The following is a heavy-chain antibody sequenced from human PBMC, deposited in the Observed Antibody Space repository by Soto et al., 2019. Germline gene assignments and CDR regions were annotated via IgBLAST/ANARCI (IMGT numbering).Heavy chain of an antibody. J-gene: IGHJ4*02. CDR2: LYYSGST. Sequence: QVQLQESGPGLVKPSQTLSLTCTVSGDSISSVDYYWSWIRQPPGKALEWIGYLYYSGSTFYNLSLKSRVTISVDTSKNRFSLSVSSVTATDTAVYYGVVGNYDSSGYYFDYWGQGTLVTVSS. CDR1: GDSISSVDYY. D-gene: IGHD3-22*01. V-gene: IGHV4-30-4*01. CDR3: VVGNYDSSGYYFDY.